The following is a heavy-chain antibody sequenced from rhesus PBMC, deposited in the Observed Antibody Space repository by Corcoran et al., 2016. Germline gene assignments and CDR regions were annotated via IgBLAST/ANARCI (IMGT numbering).Heavy chain of an antibody. CDR2: INNTGKTI. Sequence: ESGGGLVQPGGSLRLSCAASGFTFSSYDMSWVRQALGKGLEWVSSINNTGKTIYYAESVKGRFTISRDNAKNSLSLQINSLKTEDTAVYYCTRDLWNPFDYWGQGVLVTVSS. V-gene: IGHV3S4*01. D-gene: IGHD1-1*01. CDR1: GFTFSSYD. J-gene: IGHJ4*01. CDR3: TRDLWNPFDY.